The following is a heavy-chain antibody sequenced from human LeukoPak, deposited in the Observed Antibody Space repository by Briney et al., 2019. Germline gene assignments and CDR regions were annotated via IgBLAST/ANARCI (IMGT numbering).Heavy chain of an antibody. J-gene: IGHJ4*02. CDR2: INRDGSST. Sequence: PPGGSLRLSCAASGIIFSNYWMHWVRQAPGKGLVWVSRINRDGSSTSYADSVKGRFTISRDNAKNTLYLQMNSLRAEDTAVYYCARDLEGKAGHWDQGTLVTVSS. CDR1: GIIFSNYW. V-gene: IGHV3-74*01. CDR3: ARDLEGKAGH. D-gene: IGHD6-13*01.